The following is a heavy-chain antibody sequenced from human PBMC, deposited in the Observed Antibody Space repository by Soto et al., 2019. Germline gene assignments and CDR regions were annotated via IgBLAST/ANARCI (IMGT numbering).Heavy chain of an antibody. V-gene: IGHV1-2*04. J-gene: IGHJ4*02. Sequence: ASVKVACKASGYTFTGYYMHWVRQAPGQGLEWMGWINPNSGGTNYAQKFQGWVTMTRDTSISTAYMELSRLRSDDTAVYYCARGDYDFWSGYPTFDYWGQGTLVTVS. CDR2: INPNSGGT. CDR3: ARGDYDFWSGYPTFDY. D-gene: IGHD3-3*01. CDR1: GYTFTGYY.